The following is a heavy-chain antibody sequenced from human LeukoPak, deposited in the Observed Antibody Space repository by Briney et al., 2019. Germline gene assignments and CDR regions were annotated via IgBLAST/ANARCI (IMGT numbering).Heavy chain of an antibody. Sequence: GSLRLSCAASGFTFSSYWMSWVRQAPGKGLEWVANIKQDGSEKYYVDSVKGRFTISRDNAKNSLYLQMNSLRGEDTAVYYCARDSYSSSWYHYFDYWGQGTRVTVSS. CDR2: IKQDGSEK. V-gene: IGHV3-7*01. D-gene: IGHD6-13*01. CDR3: ARDSYSSSWYHYFDY. CDR1: GFTFSSYW. J-gene: IGHJ4*02.